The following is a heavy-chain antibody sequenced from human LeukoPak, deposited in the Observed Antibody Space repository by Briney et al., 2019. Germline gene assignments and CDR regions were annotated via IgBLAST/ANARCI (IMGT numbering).Heavy chain of an antibody. J-gene: IGHJ5*02. CDR2: IWYDGSNK. CDR1: GFTFSSYG. D-gene: IGHD4-17*01. Sequence: PGRSLRLSCAASGFTFSSYGMHWVRQAPGKGLEWVAVIWYDGSNKYYADSVKRRVTSSRDNSKNTLSLQMNCLRAEDTAVYYCARDRGVSVTTYWFDPWGQGTLVTVSS. V-gene: IGHV3-33*01. CDR3: ARDRGVSVTTYWFDP.